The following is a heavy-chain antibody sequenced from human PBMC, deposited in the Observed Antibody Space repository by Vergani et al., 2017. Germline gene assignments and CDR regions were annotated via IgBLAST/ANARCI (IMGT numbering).Heavy chain of an antibody. CDR1: GGSISSYY. Sequence: QVQLQESGPGLVKPSQTLSLTCTVSGGSISSYYWSWIRQPPGKGLEWIGYIYYSGSTNYNPSLESRVTISVDTSKNQFSLKLSSVTAADTAVYYCARAVAGIYWYFDLWGRGTLVTVSS. D-gene: IGHD6-19*01. J-gene: IGHJ2*01. CDR2: IYYSGST. CDR3: ARAVAGIYWYFDL. V-gene: IGHV4-59*08.